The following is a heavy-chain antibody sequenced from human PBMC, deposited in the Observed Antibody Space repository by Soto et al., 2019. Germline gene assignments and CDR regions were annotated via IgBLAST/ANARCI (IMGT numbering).Heavy chain of an antibody. CDR2: IYWDDDK. CDR1: GFSLTTSGVG. Sequence: QITLKESGPTRLKPTQPLALTCTFSGFSLTTSGVGVGWIRKTPGKALEWLAVIYWDDDKRYNPSLKNRLTITKDNSKNQVVLIMADMDPVDTATYFCAHRGYMYGNWDHGYFDYWGQGTLVTVSS. J-gene: IGHJ4*02. D-gene: IGHD5-18*01. V-gene: IGHV2-5*02. CDR3: AHRGYMYGNWDHGYFDY.